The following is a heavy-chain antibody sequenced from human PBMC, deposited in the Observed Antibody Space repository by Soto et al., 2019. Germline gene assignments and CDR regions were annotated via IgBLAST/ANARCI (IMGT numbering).Heavy chain of an antibody. D-gene: IGHD3-22*01. J-gene: IGHJ4*02. CDR3: AKQMDYDSSGYWSDY. Sequence: PGGSLRLSCAASGFTFSSFAMTWVRQAPGKGLEWVSALTPGGETTHYLDSVKGRFTISRDNSKNTLYLQMNSLRAEDTAVYYCAKQMDYDSSGYWSDYWGQGTLVTVSS. CDR1: GFTFSSFA. CDR2: LTPGGETT. V-gene: IGHV3-23*01.